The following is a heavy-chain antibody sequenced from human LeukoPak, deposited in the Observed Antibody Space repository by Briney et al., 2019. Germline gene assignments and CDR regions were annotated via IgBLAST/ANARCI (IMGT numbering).Heavy chain of an antibody. J-gene: IGHJ4*02. CDR2: IYYSGTT. Sequence: SETLSLTCTVFDVSFSTYYWSWIRQPPGEGLEWIGYIYYSGTTNYNPSLKSRVTISVDTSKNQFSLRLSSVTAADTAVYYCARDGGSGGRLFDSWGQGTLVTVSS. V-gene: IGHV4-59*01. CDR3: ARDGGSGGRLFDS. D-gene: IGHD2-15*01. CDR1: DVSFSTYY.